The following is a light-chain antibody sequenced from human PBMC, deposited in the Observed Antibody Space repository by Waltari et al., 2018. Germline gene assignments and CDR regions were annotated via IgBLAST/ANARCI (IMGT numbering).Light chain of an antibody. CDR3: QQYYRSRT. V-gene: IGKV4-1*01. J-gene: IGKJ1*01. CDR1: QSILYSSNDKNY. CDR2: WAS. Sequence: DIVMTQSRDSLAVSLGERATSNGKSSQSILYSSNDKNYLAWYQQKPGQPPKLLIYWASTRESGVPDRFSGSGSGTDFTLTISSLQAEDVAVYYCQQYYRSRTFGQGTKVEIK.